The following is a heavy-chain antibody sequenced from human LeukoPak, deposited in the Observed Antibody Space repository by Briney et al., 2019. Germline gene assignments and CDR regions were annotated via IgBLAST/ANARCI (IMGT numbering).Heavy chain of an antibody. J-gene: IGHJ6*02. V-gene: IGHV4-34*01. Sequence: SETLSLTCAVYGGSFSGYYWSWICQPPGKGLEWIGEINHSGSTNYNPSLKSRVTISVDTSKNQFSLKLSSVTAADTAVYYCARGSSWSNADGMDVWGQGTTVTVSS. CDR1: GGSFSGYY. CDR3: ARGSSWSNADGMDV. D-gene: IGHD6-13*01. CDR2: INHSGST.